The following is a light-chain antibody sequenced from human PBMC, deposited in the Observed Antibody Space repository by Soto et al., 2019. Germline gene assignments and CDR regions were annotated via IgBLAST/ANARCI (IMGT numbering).Light chain of an antibody. V-gene: IGKV3-11*01. Sequence: EIVLPQSPAPLSLSPGERAALSCRASQSVSSYLAGYQQKPGQAPRLLIYDASKRATGIPARFSGSGSGTDFTLTISSLEPEDFAVYFCQQRSNWPSTFGGGTKVEI. CDR3: QQRSNWPST. CDR1: QSVSSY. J-gene: IGKJ4*01. CDR2: DAS.